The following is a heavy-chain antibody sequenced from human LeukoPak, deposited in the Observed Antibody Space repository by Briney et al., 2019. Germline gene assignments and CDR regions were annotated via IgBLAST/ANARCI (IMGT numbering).Heavy chain of an antibody. CDR2: INPSGGST. CDR3: ARVRFSVGHASHYYYYMDV. Sequence: AASVKVSCKASGYTFTSYYMHWVRQAPGQGREWMGIINPSGGSTSYAQKFQGRVTMTRDMSTSTVYMELSSLRSEDTAVYYCARVRFSVGHASHYYYYMDVWGKGTTVTVSS. J-gene: IGHJ6*03. D-gene: IGHD3-3*01. CDR1: GYTFTSYY. V-gene: IGHV1-46*01.